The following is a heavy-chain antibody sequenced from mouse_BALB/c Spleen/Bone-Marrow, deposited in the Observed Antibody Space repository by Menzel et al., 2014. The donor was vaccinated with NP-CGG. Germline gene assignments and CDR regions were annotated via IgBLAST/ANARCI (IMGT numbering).Heavy chain of an antibody. J-gene: IGHJ2*01. V-gene: IGHV1-9*01. CDR2: ILPGSDNT. CDR3: ARGNPFDF. Sequence: VQGVESGGELMKPGASVKISCKATGYTFSNYWVQWVKQRPGHGPEWIGEILPGSDNTNYNEKFKGKATFTADTSSNTAYMQLSSLTSEDSAVYYCARGNPFDFWGRGTTLTVSS. CDR1: GYTFSNYW.